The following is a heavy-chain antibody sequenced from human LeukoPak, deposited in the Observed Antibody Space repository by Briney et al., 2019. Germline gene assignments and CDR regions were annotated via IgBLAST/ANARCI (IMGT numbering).Heavy chain of an antibody. CDR2: IYYGEST. V-gene: IGHV4-59*01. D-gene: IGHD6-19*01. CDR3: ARVQIAVPGNYYFDY. CDR1: RGSMSGYY. J-gene: IGHJ4*02. Sequence: SETLSLTCTVSRGSMSGYYWSWIRQPPGKGLEWIGYIYYGESTNYNPSLKSRVTISVDTSKNQLSLKLSSVTAADTAVYYCARVQIAVPGNYYFDYWGQGTLATVSS.